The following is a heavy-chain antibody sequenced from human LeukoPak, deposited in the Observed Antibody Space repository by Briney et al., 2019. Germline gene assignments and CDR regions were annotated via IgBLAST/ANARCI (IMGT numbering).Heavy chain of an antibody. J-gene: IGHJ4*02. CDR1: GFTFSSYA. Sequence: GGSLRLSCAASGFTFSSYAMSWVRQAPGKGLEWVSAISGSGGSTYYADSVKGRFTISRDNSKNTLYLQMNSLRVEDTAVYYCARGGGYSYDSKDYWGQGTLVTVSS. V-gene: IGHV3-23*01. CDR3: ARGGGYSYDSKDY. CDR2: ISGSGGST. D-gene: IGHD5-18*01.